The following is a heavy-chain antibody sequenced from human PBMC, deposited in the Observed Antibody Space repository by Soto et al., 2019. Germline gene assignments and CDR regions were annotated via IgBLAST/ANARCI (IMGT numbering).Heavy chain of an antibody. D-gene: IGHD3-3*01. Sequence: GGSLRLSCAASGFIFSNYNMNWVRQAPGKGLEWVSSISTSSSYIYYADSVKGRFTISRDNAKNSLYLQMNSLRVEDTAVYYCARYIWSGSPYHYYYGMDVWGRGTTVTVSS. V-gene: IGHV3-21*01. CDR3: ARYIWSGSPYHYYYGMDV. J-gene: IGHJ6*02. CDR1: GFIFSNYN. CDR2: ISTSSSYI.